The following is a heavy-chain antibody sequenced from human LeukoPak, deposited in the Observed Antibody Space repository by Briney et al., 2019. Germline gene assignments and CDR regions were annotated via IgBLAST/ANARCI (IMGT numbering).Heavy chain of an antibody. Sequence: PSETLSLTCTVSGGSISSYYWSWIRQPAGKGLEWIGRIYTSGSTNYNPSLKSRVTMSVDTSKNQFSLKLSSVTAADTAVYYCTRLSQDIVVVPAAHEYYYYYMDVWGKGTTVTVSS. CDR2: IYTSGST. CDR3: TRLSQDIVVVPAAHEYYYYYMDV. D-gene: IGHD2-2*01. V-gene: IGHV4-4*07. J-gene: IGHJ6*03. CDR1: GGSISSYY.